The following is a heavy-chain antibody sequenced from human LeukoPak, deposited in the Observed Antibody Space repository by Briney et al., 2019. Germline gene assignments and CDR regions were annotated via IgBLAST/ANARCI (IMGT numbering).Heavy chain of an antibody. J-gene: IGHJ4*02. V-gene: IGHV4-34*01. CDR1: GGSFSGYY. CDR2: INHSGST. Sequence: PSETLSLTCAVYGGSFSGYYWSWIRQPPGKGLEWIGEINHSGSTNYNPSLKSRVTISVDTSKNQFSLKLSSVTAADTAVYSCARVSGWFFDYWGQGTLVTVSS. CDR3: ARVSGWFFDY. D-gene: IGHD6-19*01.